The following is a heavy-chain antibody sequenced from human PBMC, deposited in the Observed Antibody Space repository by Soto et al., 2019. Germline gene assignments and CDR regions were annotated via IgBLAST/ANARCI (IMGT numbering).Heavy chain of an antibody. CDR2: SYSDGST. V-gene: IGHV3-66*01. D-gene: IGHD5-12*01. Sequence: EVQLVESGGGLVQPGGSLRLSCAASGFTVTSNYMSWVRQAPGKGLEWVAVSYSDGSTYYAHSVKAKCTISRDNSNNTLYLQINSLRAEDTAVYYCANQRGGYDRDFDYWGQGTLVTVSS. J-gene: IGHJ4*02. CDR3: ANQRGGYDRDFDY. CDR1: GFTVTSNY.